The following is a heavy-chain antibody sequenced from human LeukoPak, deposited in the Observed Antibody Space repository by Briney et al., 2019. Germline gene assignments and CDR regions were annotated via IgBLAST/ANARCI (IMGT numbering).Heavy chain of an antibody. D-gene: IGHD1-7*01. V-gene: IGHV1-2*06. CDR3: AREGGDWNYKFDY. CDR1: GYTFTGYY. Sequence: ASVKVSCKSSGYTFTGYYMHWVRQAPGQGLEWMGRINPNSGGTNYAQKFQGRVTMTRDTSISTAYMELSRLRSDDTAVYYCAREGGDWNYKFDYWGQGTLVTVSS. J-gene: IGHJ4*02. CDR2: INPNSGGT.